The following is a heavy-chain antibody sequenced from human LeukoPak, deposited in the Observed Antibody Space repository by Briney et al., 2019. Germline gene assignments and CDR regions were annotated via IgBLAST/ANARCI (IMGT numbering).Heavy chain of an antibody. CDR3: ARRYSGSGSPLSY. J-gene: IGHJ4*02. Sequence: GASVKVSCKASGYTFTSYDINWVRQATGQGPEWMGWMNPNSANTGYAQKFQGRVTMTRNTSISTAYMELSSLRSEDTAAYYCARRYSGSGSPLSYWGQGTLVTVSS. CDR2: MNPNSANT. D-gene: IGHD3-10*01. CDR1: GYTFTSYD. V-gene: IGHV1-8*01.